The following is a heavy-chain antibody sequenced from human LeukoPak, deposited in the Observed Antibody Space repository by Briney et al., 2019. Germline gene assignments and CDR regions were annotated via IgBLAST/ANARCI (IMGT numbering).Heavy chain of an antibody. J-gene: IGHJ6*03. CDR2: ISHSGST. Sequence: SETLTLTCAVYGGSFSGYYWSWIRQPPGKGLEWIGEISHSGSTNYNPSLKSRVTISVDTSKNQFSLKLSSVTAADTAVYYCARGQVWRWLQLKDYYYMDLWGKGTTVTVSS. D-gene: IGHD5-24*01. CDR1: GGSFSGYY. CDR3: ARGQVWRWLQLKDYYYMDL. V-gene: IGHV4-34*01.